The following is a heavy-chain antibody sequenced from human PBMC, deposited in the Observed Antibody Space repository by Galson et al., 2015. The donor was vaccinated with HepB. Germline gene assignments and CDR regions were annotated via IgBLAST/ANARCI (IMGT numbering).Heavy chain of an antibody. CDR3: ARSDLLDQ. J-gene: IGHJ4*02. CDR2: ISSDGSDK. Sequence: SLKLSCAASGFIFSTYGMHWVRQSPGKGLEWVAVISSDGSDKYYAGSLKGRLSISRDNSMNTLYLQMNGLRAEDSAVYYCARSDLLDQWGQGTLVTVSS. CDR1: GFIFSTYG. D-gene: IGHD3-10*01. V-gene: IGHV3-30*03.